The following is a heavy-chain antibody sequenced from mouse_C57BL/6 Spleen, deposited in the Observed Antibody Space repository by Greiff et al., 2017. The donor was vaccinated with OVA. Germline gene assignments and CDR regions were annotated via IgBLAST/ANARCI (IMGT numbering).Heavy chain of an antibody. Sequence: HVQLQPPWAELVKPGASVKMSCKASGYTFTSYWITWVKPRPGQGLEWIGDIYPGSGSTNYNEKFKSKATLTVDTSSSTAYMQLSSLTSEDSAVYYCARNDYDEAWFAYWGQGTLVTVSA. CDR2: IYPGSGST. D-gene: IGHD2-4*01. CDR3: ARNDYDEAWFAY. J-gene: IGHJ3*01. CDR1: GYTFTSYW. V-gene: IGHV1-55*01.